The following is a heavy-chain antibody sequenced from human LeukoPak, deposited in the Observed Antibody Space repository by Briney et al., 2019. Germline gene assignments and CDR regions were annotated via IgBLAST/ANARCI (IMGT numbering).Heavy chain of an antibody. J-gene: IGHJ4*02. V-gene: IGHV1-8*02. CDR3: ARGGKYGCSAGSCYSDY. Sequence: ASVKVSCKASGYTFSSYDINWVRQATGQGLEWMGWMNPNSGNRGYAQKFQGGVTMTRDTSISTAYMELSRLRSDDTALYYCARGGKYGCSAGSCYSDYWGQGTLVTVSS. CDR2: MNPNSGNR. CDR1: GYTFSSYD. D-gene: IGHD2-15*01.